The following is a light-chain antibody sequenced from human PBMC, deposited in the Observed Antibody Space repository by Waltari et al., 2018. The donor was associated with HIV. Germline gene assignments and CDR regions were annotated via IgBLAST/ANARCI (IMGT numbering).Light chain of an antibody. J-gene: IGKJ2*01. CDR1: QSLLYTSNNRNY. CDR3: RQYYDSPYT. V-gene: IGKV4-1*01. CDR2: WTS. Sequence: DIVMTQSPDSLAVSLGERATINCKSSQSLLYTSNNRNYLAWFQQKPGQPPKLLISWTSTRESGVPDRFSGAGSGTDFTLSISSLQAEDVAVYYCRQYYDSPYTFGQGTKLEIK.